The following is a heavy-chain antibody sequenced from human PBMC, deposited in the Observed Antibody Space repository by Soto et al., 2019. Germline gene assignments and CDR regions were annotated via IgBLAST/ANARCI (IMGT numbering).Heavy chain of an antibody. CDR3: ARGEDAFFYYGLDV. V-gene: IGHV4-59*01. CDR1: GGSITSSY. CDR2: IYDTGISGYTPST. J-gene: IGHJ6*02. Sequence: SETLSLTCTVSGGSITSSYWSWIRRPPGKGLEWIAYIYDTGISGYTPSTSYNPSLKSRVTMPVDTSESQFSLKLTSVTAADTAVYYCARGEDAFFYYGLDVWGQGITVTVSS.